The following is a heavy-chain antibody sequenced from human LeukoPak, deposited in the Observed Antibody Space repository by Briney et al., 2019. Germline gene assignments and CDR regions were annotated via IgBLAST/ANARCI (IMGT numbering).Heavy chain of an antibody. J-gene: IGHJ4*02. D-gene: IGHD5-18*01. CDR2: ISGSGRTI. Sequence: GGSMRLSCAASGFILNNHAMTWVRQAPGKGLQWISVISGSGRTIEYEDSVKGRFTISRDNSKNTVSLQMNNLRVEDTAIYYCAKNVMVKRYIDYWGQGTPVTISS. CDR3: AKNVMVKRYIDY. V-gene: IGHV3-23*01. CDR1: GFILNNHA.